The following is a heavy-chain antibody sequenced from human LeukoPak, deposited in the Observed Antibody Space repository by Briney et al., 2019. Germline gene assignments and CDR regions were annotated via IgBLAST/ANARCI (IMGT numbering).Heavy chain of an antibody. CDR2: ISGSGGST. CDR1: GFTFSSYA. D-gene: IGHD3-3*01. CDR3: AKEDFWSGYPPSQPNDY. V-gene: IGHV3-23*01. Sequence: PGGSLRLSCAASGFTFSSYAMSWVRQAPGKGLEWVSAISGSGGSTYYADSVKGLFTISRDNSKNTLYLQMNSLRAEDTAVYYCAKEDFWSGYPPSQPNDYWGQGTLVTVSS. J-gene: IGHJ4*02.